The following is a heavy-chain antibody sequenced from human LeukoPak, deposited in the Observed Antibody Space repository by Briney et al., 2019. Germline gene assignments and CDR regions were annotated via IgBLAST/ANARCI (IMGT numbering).Heavy chain of an antibody. CDR1: GFTFDDYA. Sequence: GRSLRLSCAASGFTFDDYAMHWVRQAPGKGLEWVSGISWNSGSIGYPDSVKGRFTISRDNAKNSLYLQMNSLRAEDTALYYCAKDITPRGCSSSWYPPRWDYYYYGMDVWGQGTTVTVSS. J-gene: IGHJ6*02. D-gene: IGHD6-13*01. V-gene: IGHV3-9*01. CDR2: ISWNSGSI. CDR3: AKDITPRGCSSSWYPPRWDYYYYGMDV.